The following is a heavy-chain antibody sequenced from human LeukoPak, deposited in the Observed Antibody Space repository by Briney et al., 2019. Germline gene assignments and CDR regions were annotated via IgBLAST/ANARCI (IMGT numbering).Heavy chain of an antibody. J-gene: IGHJ3*02. CDR3: ARAQWLTLDAFNI. D-gene: IGHD6-19*01. CDR2: IYHSGST. CDR1: GYSISSGYY. V-gene: IGHV4-38-2*02. Sequence: PSETLSLTCTVSGYSISSGYYWGWIRQPPGKGLEWIGSIYHSGSTYYNPSLKSRVTISLDTSKNEFSLKLSSVTAADTAVYYCARAQWLTLDAFNIWGQGTMVTVSP.